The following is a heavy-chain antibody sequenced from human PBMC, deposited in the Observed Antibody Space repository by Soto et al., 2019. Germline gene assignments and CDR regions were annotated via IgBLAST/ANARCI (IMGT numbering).Heavy chain of an antibody. CDR3: ARDWASVVMGGNWFDP. Sequence: QVQLVQSGAEVKKPGSSVKVSCKASGGTFSSYAISWVRQAPGQGLEWMGGIIPIFGTANYAQKFQGRVTITADESTSTAFMELSSLRSEDTAVYYCARDWASVVMGGNWFDPWGQGTLVTVSS. CDR1: GGTFSSYA. CDR2: IIPIFGTA. J-gene: IGHJ5*02. V-gene: IGHV1-69*01. D-gene: IGHD2-15*01.